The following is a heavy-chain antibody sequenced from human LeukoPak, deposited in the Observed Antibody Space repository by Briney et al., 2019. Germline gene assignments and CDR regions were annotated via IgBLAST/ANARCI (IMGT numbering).Heavy chain of an antibody. D-gene: IGHD6-13*01. CDR2: INAGNGNT. V-gene: IGHV1-3*01. CDR1: GYTFTSYA. CDR3: ARRVGRAVEAGAFDI. Sequence: ASVRVSCKASGYTFTSYAMHWVRQAPGQRLEWMGWINAGNGNTKYSQKFQGRVTITRDTSASTACMELSSLRSEDTAVYYCARRVGRAVEAGAFDIWGQGTMVTVSS. J-gene: IGHJ3*02.